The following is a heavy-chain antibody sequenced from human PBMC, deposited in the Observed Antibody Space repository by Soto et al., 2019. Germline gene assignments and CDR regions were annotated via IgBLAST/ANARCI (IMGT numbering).Heavy chain of an antibody. V-gene: IGHV3-23*01. CDR2: ISSSGGST. CDR1: GFTFSNYA. D-gene: IGHD3-9*01. CDR3: ASPSPLYDILTGYSTRLDY. J-gene: IGHJ4*02. Sequence: GGSLRLSCAASGFTFSNYAMSWVRQAPGKGLEWVSTISSSGGSTYYADSVKGRFTISRDNSKNTLYLQMNSLRAEDTAVYYCASPSPLYDILTGYSTRLDYWGQGTLVTVSS.